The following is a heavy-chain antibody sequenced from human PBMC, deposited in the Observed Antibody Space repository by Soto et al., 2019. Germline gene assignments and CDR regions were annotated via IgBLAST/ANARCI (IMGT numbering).Heavy chain of an antibody. CDR1: GGSISSSSYY. CDR3: ARLDSSGLEYYFAY. D-gene: IGHD3-22*01. Sequence: QLQLQESGPGLVKPSETLSLTCTVSGGSISSSSYYWGWIRQPPGKGLEWIGSIYYSGSTYYNTSLKSRVTISVDTSKTQFSLRLSSVTAADTAVYYCARLDSSGLEYYFAYWGQGTLVTVSS. V-gene: IGHV4-39*01. CDR2: IYYSGST. J-gene: IGHJ4*02.